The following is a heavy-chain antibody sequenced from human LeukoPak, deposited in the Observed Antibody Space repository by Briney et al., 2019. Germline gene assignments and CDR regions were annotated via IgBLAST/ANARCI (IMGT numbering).Heavy chain of an antibody. J-gene: IGHJ6*02. V-gene: IGHV1-69*13. CDR3: ARGRYSSSINSMDV. CDR1: GGTFSSYT. Sequence: PGASVKVSCKASGGTFSSYTISWVRQAPGQGLEWMGGIIPIFGTANYAQKFQGRVTITADESTSTAYMELSSLRSEDTAVYYCARGRYSSSINSMDVWGQGTTVTVSS. D-gene: IGHD6-6*01. CDR2: IIPIFGTA.